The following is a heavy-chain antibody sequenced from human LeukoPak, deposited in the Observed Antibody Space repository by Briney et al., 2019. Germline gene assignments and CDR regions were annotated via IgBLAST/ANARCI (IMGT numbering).Heavy chain of an antibody. Sequence: GGSLRLSCAASGFTFSSYAMSWVRQAPGKGLEWVSAISGSGGSTYYADSVKGRFTISRDNSKNTLYLQMNSLRAEDTAVYYCARWYYYETSGLYYGSFDNWGQGTLVTVSS. D-gene: IGHD3-22*01. V-gene: IGHV3-23*01. CDR3: ARWYYYETSGLYYGSFDN. CDR1: GFTFSSYA. J-gene: IGHJ5*02. CDR2: ISGSGGST.